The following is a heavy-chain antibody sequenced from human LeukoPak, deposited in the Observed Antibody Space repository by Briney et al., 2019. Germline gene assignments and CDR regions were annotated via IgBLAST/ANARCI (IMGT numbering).Heavy chain of an antibody. J-gene: IGHJ4*02. D-gene: IGHD3-3*01. V-gene: IGHV3-30-3*01. CDR1: GFTFSSYA. CDR3: ARGGILTIFGVVPVDY. Sequence: GGSLRLSCAASGFTFSSYAMHWVRQAPGKGLEWVAVISYDGSNKYYADSVKGRFTISRDNSKNTLYLQMDSLRAEDTAVYYCARGGILTIFGVVPVDYWGQGTLVTVSS. CDR2: ISYDGSNK.